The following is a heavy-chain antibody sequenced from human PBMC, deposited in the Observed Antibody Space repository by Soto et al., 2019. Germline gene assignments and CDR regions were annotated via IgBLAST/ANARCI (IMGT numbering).Heavy chain of an antibody. J-gene: IGHJ4*01. Sequence: PGESLKISCRGSGYDFNTNWFGWVRQLTGKGLEWVGIMYPGDSDTRYNPSLQGHVTLSADVTVSTAFLQWRSLKTSDTGMYFCARLPRDCNKTSCYYADHWGHGTQVTVSS. CDR3: ARLPRDCNKTSCYYADH. V-gene: IGHV5-51*01. CDR1: GYDFNTNW. D-gene: IGHD2-2*01. CDR2: MYPGDSDT.